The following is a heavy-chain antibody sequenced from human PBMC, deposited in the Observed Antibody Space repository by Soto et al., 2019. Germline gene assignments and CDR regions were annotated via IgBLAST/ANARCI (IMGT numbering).Heavy chain of an antibody. CDR3: ARGGYCSGASCAYMGHYYYYGMDV. Sequence: QLQLQESGPGLVKPSETLSLTCTVSGGSISSSNYYWGWIRQPPGKGLEWIGSIYYSGSTYYNPSLKSRFTISVDTSKTQFYLKLSSVTAADTAMYYCARGGYCSGASCAYMGHYYYYGMDVWGQGTTVTVSS. CDR1: GGSISSSNYY. V-gene: IGHV4-39*01. J-gene: IGHJ6*02. CDR2: IYYSGST. D-gene: IGHD2-15*01.